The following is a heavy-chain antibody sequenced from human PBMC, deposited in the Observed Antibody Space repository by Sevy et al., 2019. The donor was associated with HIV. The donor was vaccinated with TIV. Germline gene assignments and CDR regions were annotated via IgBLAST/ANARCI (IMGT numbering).Heavy chain of an antibody. Sequence: ASVKVSCKASGYTFTGYYMNWVRQAPGQGLEWMGWINPNSSDTQYSEKFQGRVIMTRDTSISTAYMQLSSLRSDDTAVYYCARDFLAVTSIPSDAFDIWGQGTMVTVSS. CDR1: GYTFTGYY. CDR2: INPNSSDT. CDR3: ARDFLAVTSIPSDAFDI. D-gene: IGHD2-21*02. J-gene: IGHJ3*02. V-gene: IGHV1-2*02.